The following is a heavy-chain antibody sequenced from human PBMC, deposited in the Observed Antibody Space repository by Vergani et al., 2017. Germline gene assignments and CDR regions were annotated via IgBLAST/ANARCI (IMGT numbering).Heavy chain of an antibody. V-gene: IGHV2-5*04. CDR2: IYWNDDQ. D-gene: IGHD1-7*01. Sequence: QITLKESGPTLVKPTQTLTLTCTFSGFSLNTRGVSVAWIRQPPGKALDWLALIYWNDDQHYSPSLNNRVTITKDTSENQVVLTMTNMDYVDTGTYYCVYRKTGCGTTGCFYPFYYYYYMDVWGKGATLTVSS. CDR1: GFSLNTRGVS. J-gene: IGHJ6*03. CDR3: VYRKTGCGTTGCFYPFYYYYYMDV.